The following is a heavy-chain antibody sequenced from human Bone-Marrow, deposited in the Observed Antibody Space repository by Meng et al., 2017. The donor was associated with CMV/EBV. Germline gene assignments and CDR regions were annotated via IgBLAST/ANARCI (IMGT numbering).Heavy chain of an antibody. Sequence: GESLKISCAASGFTFSTYSINWVRQAPGKGLEWVSSISSSSSYIYYADSVKGRFTISRDNAKNSLYLQMNSLRAEDTAVYYCAGHLITTRAHDYWGPGTLVTGSS. V-gene: IGHV3-21*01. J-gene: IGHJ4*02. D-gene: IGHD1-1*01. CDR2: ISSSSSYI. CDR3: AGHLITTRAHDY. CDR1: GFTFSTYS.